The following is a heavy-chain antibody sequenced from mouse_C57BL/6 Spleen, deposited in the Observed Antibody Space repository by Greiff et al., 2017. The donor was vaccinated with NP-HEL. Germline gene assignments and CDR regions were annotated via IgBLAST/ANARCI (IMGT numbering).Heavy chain of an antibody. CDR2: IYPRDGSP. D-gene: IGHD2-5*01. Sequence: QVQLQQSGPELVKPGASVKLSCKASGYTFTSYDINWVKQRPGQGLAWLGWIYPRDGSPTSTEKFKGKAILTVDTSARTAYMELHSLTSEDSAVYFCARSYYSILYAMDYWGQGTSVTVSS. V-gene: IGHV1-85*01. CDR1: GYTFTSYD. CDR3: ARSYYSILYAMDY. J-gene: IGHJ4*01.